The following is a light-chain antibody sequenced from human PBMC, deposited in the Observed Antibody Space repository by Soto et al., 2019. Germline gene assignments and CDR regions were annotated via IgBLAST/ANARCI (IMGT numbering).Light chain of an antibody. J-gene: IGKJ3*01. Sequence: ELVLTQSPGTLSLSPGERATLSCRASQSIASSYFAWYQQRPGQAPRLLVSGTSTRATGIPDRFSGSGSGTDFTLTISILEPEDFAVYYCQHYGTSPFTFGPGTKLHIK. CDR3: QHYGTSPFT. V-gene: IGKV3-20*01. CDR1: QSIASSY. CDR2: GTS.